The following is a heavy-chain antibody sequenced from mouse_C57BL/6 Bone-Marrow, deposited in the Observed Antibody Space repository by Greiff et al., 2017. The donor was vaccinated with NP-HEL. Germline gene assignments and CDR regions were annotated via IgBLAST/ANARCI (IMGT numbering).Heavy chain of an antibody. J-gene: IGHJ1*03. V-gene: IGHV1-64*01. CDR2: IHPNSGST. CDR3: ALYDGYYVRYFDV. D-gene: IGHD2-3*01. CDR1: GYTFTSYW. Sequence: VQLQQSGAELVKPGASVKLSCKASGYTFTSYWMHWVKQRPGQGLEWIGMIHPNSGSTNYNEKFKSKATLTVDKSSSTAYMQLSSLTSEDSAVYYCALYDGYYVRYFDVWGTGTTVTVSS.